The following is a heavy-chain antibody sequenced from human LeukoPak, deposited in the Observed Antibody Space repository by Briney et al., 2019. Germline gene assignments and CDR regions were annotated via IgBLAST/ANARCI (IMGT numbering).Heavy chain of an antibody. CDR3: ARVGHLELEPRDY. D-gene: IGHD1-14*01. CDR2: IYHSGST. CDR1: GGSISSGGYS. V-gene: IGHV4-30-2*01. J-gene: IGHJ4*02. Sequence: SETLSLTCAVSGGSISSGGYSWSWIRQPPGKGLEWIGYIYHSGSTYYNPSLKSRVTISVDRSKNQFSLKLSSVTAADTAVYYCARVGHLELEPRDYWGQGTLVTVSS.